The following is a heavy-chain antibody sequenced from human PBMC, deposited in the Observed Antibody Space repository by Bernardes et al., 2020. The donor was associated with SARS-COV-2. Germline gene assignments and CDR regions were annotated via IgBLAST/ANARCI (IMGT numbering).Heavy chain of an antibody. CDR3: ARVSLVVVPAAISYYYYYGMDV. J-gene: IGHJ6*02. CDR1: GGSISSGSYY. V-gene: IGHV4-61*02. CDR2: IYTSGST. Sequence: SETLSLTCTVSGGSISSGSYYWSWIRQPAGKGLEWIGRIYTSGSTNYNPSLKSRVTISVDTSKNQFSLKLSSVTAADTAVYYCARVSLVVVPAAISYYYYYGMDVWGQGTTVTVSS. D-gene: IGHD2-2*02.